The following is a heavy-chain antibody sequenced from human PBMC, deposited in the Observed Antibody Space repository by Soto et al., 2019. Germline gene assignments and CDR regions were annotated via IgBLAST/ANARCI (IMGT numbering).Heavy chain of an antibody. CDR1: GFSLSTSGVG. CDR3: ARGGYYYDSSGYDY. Sequence: QITLKESGPTLVKPTQTLTLTCTFSGFSLSTSGVGVGWIRQPPGKALEGLALIYWDDDKRYSPSLKSRLTITKDTSKNQVVLTMTNMDPVDTATYYCARGGYYYDSSGYDYWGQGTLVTVSS. V-gene: IGHV2-5*02. J-gene: IGHJ4*02. CDR2: IYWDDDK. D-gene: IGHD3-22*01.